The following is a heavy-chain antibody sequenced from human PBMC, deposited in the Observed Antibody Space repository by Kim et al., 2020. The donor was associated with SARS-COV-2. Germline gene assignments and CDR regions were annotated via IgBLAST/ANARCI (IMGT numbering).Heavy chain of an antibody. CDR1: GFIFSNYR. V-gene: IGHV3-21*01. D-gene: IGHD3-16*01. CDR2: ISTNGVI. J-gene: IGHJ4*02. CDR3: ARDGQDYTWGH. Sequence: GGSLRLSCVASGFIFSNYRMNWVRQAPGKGLEWVSSISTNGVIHYADSVKGRFAISRDDAKKTVFLQMDSLRAEDTAVYYCARDGQDYTWGHWGQGTLVTVGS.